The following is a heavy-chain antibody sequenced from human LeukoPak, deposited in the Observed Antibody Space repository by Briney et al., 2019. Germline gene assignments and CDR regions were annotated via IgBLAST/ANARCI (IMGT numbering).Heavy chain of an antibody. CDR2: ISSGSSTT. CDR3: ARDPLDH. J-gene: IGHJ4*02. Sequence: GGSLRLSCAASGFTFSTYSMNWVRQAPGKGLEWVSYISSGSSTTYYANPVEGRFTISRDNAKNSLYLQMNSLRAEDTAIYYCARDPLDHLGQGTLVTVSS. V-gene: IGHV3-48*01. CDR1: GFTFSTYS.